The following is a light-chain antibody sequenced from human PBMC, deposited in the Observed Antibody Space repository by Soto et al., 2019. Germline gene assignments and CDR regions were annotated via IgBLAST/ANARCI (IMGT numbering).Light chain of an antibody. CDR2: ATS. Sequence: DAQMTQSPSSLSAFVGDRVTITCRASQGIAPYLAWFQQKPGKVPKLLIYATSTLQSGVPSRFSGSGSGTDFTLTINSLQPEDVGTYYCQKYNSAPLTFGGGTKVDIK. CDR1: QGIAPY. J-gene: IGKJ4*01. CDR3: QKYNSAPLT. V-gene: IGKV1-27*01.